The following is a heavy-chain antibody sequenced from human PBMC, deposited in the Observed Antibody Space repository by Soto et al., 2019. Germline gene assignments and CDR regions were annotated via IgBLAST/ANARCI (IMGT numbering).Heavy chain of an antibody. CDR3: AREAGNNDYTMDV. D-gene: IGHD1-1*01. Sequence: QVQLVESGGGVVQPGRSLRLSCEASGFTFSRYGMHWVRQAPGKGLEWVAIIWYDGSNKYYADSVKGRFTISRDNSKHTLYLQMNSRRPEDTAVYYCAREAGNNDYTMDVWGQGTTVTVSS. V-gene: IGHV3-33*01. J-gene: IGHJ6*02. CDR1: GFTFSRYG. CDR2: IWYDGSNK.